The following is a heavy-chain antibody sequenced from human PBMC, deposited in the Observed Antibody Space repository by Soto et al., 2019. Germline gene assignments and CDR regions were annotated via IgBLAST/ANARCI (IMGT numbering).Heavy chain of an antibody. CDR1: GGTFSSYA. CDR3: ARDRALSGYYYYGMDV. J-gene: IGHJ6*02. V-gene: IGHV1-69*06. CDR2: IIPIFGTA. Sequence: ASVKVSCKASGGTFSSYAISWVRQAPGQGLEWMGGIIPIFGTANYAQKFQGRVTVTADKSTSTAYMELSSLRSEDTAVYYCARDRALSGYYYYGMDVWGQGTTVTVSS. D-gene: IGHD7-27*01.